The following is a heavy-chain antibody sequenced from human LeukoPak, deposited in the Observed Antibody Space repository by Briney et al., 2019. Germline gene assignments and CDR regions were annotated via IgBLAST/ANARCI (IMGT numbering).Heavy chain of an antibody. Sequence: SETLPLTCTVSGGSISSGGYYWSWIRQHPGKGLEWIGYIYYSGSTYYNPSLKSRVTISVDTSKNQFSLKLSSVTAADTAVYYCARVGGWLMTFDYWGQGTLVTVSS. J-gene: IGHJ4*02. D-gene: IGHD6-19*01. CDR1: GGSISSGGYY. V-gene: IGHV4-31*03. CDR2: IYYSGST. CDR3: ARVGGWLMTFDY.